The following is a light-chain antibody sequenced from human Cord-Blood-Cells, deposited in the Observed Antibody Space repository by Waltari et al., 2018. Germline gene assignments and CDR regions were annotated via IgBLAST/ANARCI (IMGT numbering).Light chain of an antibody. J-gene: IGLJ1*01. Sequence: QSALTQPASVSGSPGQSITIPCTGTSSDVGGYNLVSWYQQHPGKAPNLMIYEVSKRPSGVSNRFSGSKSGNTASLTISGLQAEDEADYYCCSYAGSSTYVFGTGTKVTVL. CDR1: SSDVGGYNL. V-gene: IGLV2-23*02. CDR3: CSYAGSSTYV. CDR2: EVS.